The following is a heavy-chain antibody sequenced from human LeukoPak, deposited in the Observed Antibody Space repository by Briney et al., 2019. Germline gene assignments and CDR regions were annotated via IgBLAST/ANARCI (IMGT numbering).Heavy chain of an antibody. D-gene: IGHD1-26*01. Sequence: SETLSLTCTVSGGSISSYYWSWIRQPPGKGLEWIGSIYYSGSTYYNPSLKSRVTISVDTSKNQFSLKLSSVTAADTAVYYCARREVGATLGWFDPWGQGTLVTVSS. V-gene: IGHV4-59*05. CDR2: IYYSGST. J-gene: IGHJ5*02. CDR3: ARREVGATLGWFDP. CDR1: GGSISSYY.